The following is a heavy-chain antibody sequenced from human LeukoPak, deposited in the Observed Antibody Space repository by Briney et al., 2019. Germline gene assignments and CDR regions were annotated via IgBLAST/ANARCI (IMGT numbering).Heavy chain of an antibody. CDR1: GGSISSYY. D-gene: IGHD6-13*01. Sequence: SETLSLTCTVSGGSISSYYWSWLRQFPGKGLEWIGHISYSASTNYNPSLKSRVTISVDKSKNQFSLRLGSLTAPDTAVSYCARTKEQLDYFDPWGQRTLGTVSS. CDR3: ARTKEQLDYFDP. V-gene: IGHV4-59*01. J-gene: IGHJ4*02. CDR2: ISYSAST.